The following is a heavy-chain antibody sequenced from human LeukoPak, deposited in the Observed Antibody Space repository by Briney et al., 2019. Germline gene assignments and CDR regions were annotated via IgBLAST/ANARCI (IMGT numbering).Heavy chain of an antibody. V-gene: IGHV5-51*01. J-gene: IGHJ4*02. D-gene: IGHD3-22*01. CDR1: GYSFTNFW. CDR2: VYPGDSET. Sequence: GESLKISCKGSGYSFTNFWIGWVRQMPGRGLEWMGIVYPGDSETRYSPSFQGQVTISADKSISTAYLQWNSLKASDTAMYYCARTLNYYDSSYGYWGQGTLVTVSS. CDR3: ARTLNYYDSSYGY.